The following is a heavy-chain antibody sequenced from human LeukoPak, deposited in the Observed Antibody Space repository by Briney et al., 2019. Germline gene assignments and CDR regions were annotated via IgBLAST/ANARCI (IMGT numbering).Heavy chain of an antibody. CDR1: GFTFSSYS. Sequence: NPGGSLRLSCAASGFTFSSYSMNWIRQAPGKGLEWVSSISSSTSYIYYADSVKGRFTVSRDNSKNTLYLQMNSLRAEDTAVYYCVKWAVAGTSFDYWGQGTLVTVSS. V-gene: IGHV3-21*04. D-gene: IGHD6-19*01. CDR3: VKWAVAGTSFDY. CDR2: ISSSTSYI. J-gene: IGHJ4*02.